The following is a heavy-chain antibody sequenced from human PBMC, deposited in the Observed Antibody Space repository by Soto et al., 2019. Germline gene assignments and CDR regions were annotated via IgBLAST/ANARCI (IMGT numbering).Heavy chain of an antibody. CDR3: AHRQAQGIGLAGTFDS. CDR2: IYWDDDK. J-gene: IGHJ4*02. Sequence: QITLKESGPTLVKPTQTLTLTCTFSGFSFSTTGVGVGWIRQPPGKALEWLALIYWDDDKRYSPSLKSRLTITQDTSKKQVVLTMTNMDPVDTAPYYCAHRQAQGIGLAGTFDSWGQGTLVTVSS. D-gene: IGHD6-19*01. V-gene: IGHV2-5*02. CDR1: GFSFSTTGVG.